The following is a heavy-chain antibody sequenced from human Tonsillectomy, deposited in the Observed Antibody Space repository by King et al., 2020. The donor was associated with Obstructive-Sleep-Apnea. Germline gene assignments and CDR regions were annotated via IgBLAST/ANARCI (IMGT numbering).Heavy chain of an antibody. V-gene: IGHV4-59*08. CDR1: GCSISIYY. CDR2: VYYSGST. Sequence: VQLQESGPGLVKPSETLSLTCTVSGCSISIYYWSWIRQPPGKGLEWIGYVYYSGSTNYNPPHKSRITISVDTSKKQFSLKLSSLTAADTAVYYCAISVDTAMVFDYWGQGTLVTVSS. D-gene: IGHD5-18*01. CDR3: AISVDTAMVFDY. J-gene: IGHJ4*02.